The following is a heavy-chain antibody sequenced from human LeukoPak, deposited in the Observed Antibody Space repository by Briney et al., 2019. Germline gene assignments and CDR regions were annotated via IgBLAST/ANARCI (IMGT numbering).Heavy chain of an antibody. V-gene: IGHV4-38-2*02. D-gene: IGHD6-13*01. J-gene: IGHJ5*02. CDR2: IYHSGST. CDR3: AREGDSNSVGWFDP. Sequence: PSETLSLTCTVSGYSISSGYYWGWIRQSPGKGLEWIGSIYHSGSTYYNPSLKSRVTISVDTSKNQFSLKLSSVTAADTAVYYCAREGDSNSVGWFDPWGQGTLVTVSS. CDR1: GYSISSGYY.